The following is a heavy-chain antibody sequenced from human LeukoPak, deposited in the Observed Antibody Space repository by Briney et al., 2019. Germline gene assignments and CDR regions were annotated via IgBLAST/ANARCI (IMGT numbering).Heavy chain of an antibody. CDR3: ARDNGLAPFPCDY. V-gene: IGHV1-2*02. CDR1: GYTFTSYG. Sequence: GASVKVSCKASGYTFTSYGISWVRQAPGQGLEWMGWINPNSGGTNYAQKFQGRVTMTRDTSISTAYMELSRLRSDDTAVYYCARDNGLAPFPCDYWGQGTLVTVSS. J-gene: IGHJ4*02. D-gene: IGHD6-19*01. CDR2: INPNSGGT.